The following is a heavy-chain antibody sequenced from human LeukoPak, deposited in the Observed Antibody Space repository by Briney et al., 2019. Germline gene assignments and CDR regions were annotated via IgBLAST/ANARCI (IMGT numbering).Heavy chain of an antibody. CDR3: ARDPSKAAAGISDAFDI. J-gene: IGHJ3*02. CDR1: GDSVSSNSAA. CDR2: TYYRSKWYN. D-gene: IGHD6-13*01. Sequence: SQTLSLTCAISGDSVSSNSAAWNWIRQSPSRGLEWLGRTYYRSKWYNDYAVSVKSRITINPDTSKNQFSLQLNSVTPEDTAVYYCARDPSKAAAGISDAFDIWGQGTMVTVSS. V-gene: IGHV6-1*01.